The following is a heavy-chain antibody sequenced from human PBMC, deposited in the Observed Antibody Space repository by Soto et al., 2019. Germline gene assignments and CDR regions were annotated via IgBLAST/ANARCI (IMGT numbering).Heavy chain of an antibody. Sequence: QVQLVQSGAEVKKPGASVKVSCKASGYTFTTYGISWVRQAPGQGLEWMGWISAYNGNTNYAQKLXGXVXMPXDTSTSTAYMELRSLRSDDTAVYYCARDHGYCSGGTCYPRYWGQGTLVTVSS. D-gene: IGHD2-15*01. V-gene: IGHV1-18*01. CDR3: ARDHGYCSGGTCYPRY. CDR2: ISAYNGNT. J-gene: IGHJ4*02. CDR1: GYTFTTYG.